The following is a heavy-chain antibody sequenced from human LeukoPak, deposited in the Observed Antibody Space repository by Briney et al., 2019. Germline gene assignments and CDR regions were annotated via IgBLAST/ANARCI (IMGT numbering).Heavy chain of an antibody. CDR2: ISYHGSSQ. CDR1: GFTITSYA. CDR3: ARAGPNDHRFDY. Sequence: PGGSLGLSCAASGFTITSYAMHWVRQAPGKGLEWVAVISYHGSSQYYGDSVKGRFTISRDTLKNTLYLQMFSLRPEDTAIYYCARAGPNDHRFDYWGQGTLVTVSS. D-gene: IGHD1-1*01. V-gene: IGHV3-30-3*01. J-gene: IGHJ4*02.